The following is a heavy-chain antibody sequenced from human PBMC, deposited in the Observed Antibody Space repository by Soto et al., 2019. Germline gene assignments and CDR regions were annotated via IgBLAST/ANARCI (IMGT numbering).Heavy chain of an antibody. CDR3: ARDRVYYYDNSGYYNFDY. V-gene: IGHV3-30-3*01. Sequence: QVQLVASGGGVVQPGRSLRVSCAASGFTFSNYAMHWVRQAPGKGREWVAVVSYDGSKQFYADSVEGRFTISRDSSKSTLYLHMDNLRDEDTAVYYCARDRVYYYDNSGYYNFDYWGQGTLVTVSS. J-gene: IGHJ4*02. D-gene: IGHD3-22*01. CDR2: VSYDGSKQ. CDR1: GFTFSNYA.